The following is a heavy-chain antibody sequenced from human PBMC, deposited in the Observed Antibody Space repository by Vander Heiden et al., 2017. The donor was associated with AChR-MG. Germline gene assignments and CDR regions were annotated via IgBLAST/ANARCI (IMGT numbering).Heavy chain of an antibody. CDR3: ARDRRQYLHNYYGMDV. V-gene: IGHV3-48*01. Sequence: EVHLVESGGGLVQPGGSLRLPCAASGFTISTYDMQWVRQAPGKGLEWVSYISSVSSVSTSIQYADSVKGRFTVSRDNAKNSLYLQMNSLRAEDTAVYYCARDRRQYLHNYYGMDVWGPGTTVTVSS. J-gene: IGHJ6*02. D-gene: IGHD3-10*01. CDR1: GFTISTYD. CDR2: ISSVSSVSTSI.